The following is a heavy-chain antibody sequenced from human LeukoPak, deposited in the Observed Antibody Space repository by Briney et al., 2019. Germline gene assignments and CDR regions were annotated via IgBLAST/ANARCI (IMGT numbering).Heavy chain of an antibody. J-gene: IGHJ4*02. CDR2: IKSDGTST. CDR1: GFTLSSYW. V-gene: IGHV3-74*01. D-gene: IGHD4/OR15-4a*01. Sequence: PGGPLRLSCGASGFTLSSYWMHWVRQAPGKGLVWVSRIKSDGTSTTYADSVKGRFTISRDNAKNTLYLHMNSLRDEDTAVYYCARGTGYGVFDSWGQGTLVTVSS. CDR3: ARGTGYGVFDS.